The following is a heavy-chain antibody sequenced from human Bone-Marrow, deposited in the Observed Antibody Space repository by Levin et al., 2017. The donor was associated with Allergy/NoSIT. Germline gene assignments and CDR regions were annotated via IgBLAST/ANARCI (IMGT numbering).Heavy chain of an antibody. CDR2: ISGSGGST. D-gene: IGHD3-22*01. J-gene: IGHJ5*02. CDR3: AKEWYYYDSSGS. V-gene: IGHV3-23*01. Sequence: LSLTCAASGFTFSSYAMSWVRQAPGKGLEWVSAISGSGGSTYYADSVKGRFTISRDNSKNTLYLQMNSLRAEDTAVYYCAKEWYYYDSSGSWGQGTLVTVSS. CDR1: GFTFSSYA.